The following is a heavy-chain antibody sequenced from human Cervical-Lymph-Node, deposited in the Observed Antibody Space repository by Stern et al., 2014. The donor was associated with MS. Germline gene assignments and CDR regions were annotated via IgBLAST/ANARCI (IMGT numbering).Heavy chain of an antibody. Sequence: VQLVESGGGLVQPGGSLRLSCAASGFTVSSHYINWVRQTPEKGLQRLSLFYSTSVTPYAESVRGRFTVPRDASKNTLYLQMNNLRAEDTAVYYCVRELAARRLDAWGQGTLVIVSS. J-gene: IGHJ5*02. CDR3: VRELAARRLDA. CDR1: GFTVSSHY. D-gene: IGHD6-6*01. CDR2: FYSTSVT. V-gene: IGHV3-66*01.